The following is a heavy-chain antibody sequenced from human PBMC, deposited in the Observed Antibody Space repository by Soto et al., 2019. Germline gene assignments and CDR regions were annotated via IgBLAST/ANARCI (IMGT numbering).Heavy chain of an antibody. CDR3: ARVLDIAVAGTTVPTNWFDP. D-gene: IGHD6-19*01. CDR1: GDSVSSNSAA. Sequence: PSQTLSLTCAISGDSVSSNSAAWNWIRQSPSRGLEWLGRTYYGSKWYNDYAVSVKSRITINPDTSKNQFSLQLNSVTPEDTAVYYCARVLDIAVAGTTVPTNWFDPWGQGTLVTVSS. V-gene: IGHV6-1*01. CDR2: TYYGSKWYN. J-gene: IGHJ5*02.